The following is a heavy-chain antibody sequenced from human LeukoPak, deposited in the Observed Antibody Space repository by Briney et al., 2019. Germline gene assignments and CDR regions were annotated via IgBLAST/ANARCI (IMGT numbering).Heavy chain of an antibody. D-gene: IGHD4-17*01. CDR3: ARMAPYGDYIHDY. V-gene: IGHV1-2*02. Sequence: ASVKVSCKTSGYTFTGIFMHWVRQAPGQGPEWMGWINPNSAGTNYAQKFQGRVTMTRDASISTAYMELSRLRSDDTALYYCARMAPYGDYIHDYWGQGTLVTVSS. CDR1: GYTFTGIF. J-gene: IGHJ4*02. CDR2: INPNSAGT.